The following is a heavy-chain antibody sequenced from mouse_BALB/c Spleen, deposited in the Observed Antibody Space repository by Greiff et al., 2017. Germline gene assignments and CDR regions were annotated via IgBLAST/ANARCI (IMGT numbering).Heavy chain of an antibody. D-gene: IGHD1-1*01. V-gene: IGHV5-6-5*01. CDR3: AREDYYGSSYAYYYAMDY. CDR2: ISSGGST. CDR1: GFTFSSYA. Sequence: EVKLVESGGGLVKPGGSLKLSCAASGFTFSSYAMSWVRQTPEKRLEWVASISSGGSTYYPDSVKGRFTISRDNARNILYLQMSSLRSEDPAMYYCAREDYYGSSYAYYYAMDYWGQGTSVTVSS. J-gene: IGHJ4*01.